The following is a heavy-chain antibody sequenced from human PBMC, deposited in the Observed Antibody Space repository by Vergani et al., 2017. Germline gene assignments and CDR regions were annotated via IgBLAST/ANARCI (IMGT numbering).Heavy chain of an antibody. CDR2: ISGSGGST. J-gene: IGHJ4*02. V-gene: IGHV3-23*01. D-gene: IGHD4-17*01. CDR1: GFTFSSYA. CDR3: AKDRATVTSLFDY. Sequence: EVQVLESGGGLVQPGGSLRLSCAASGFTFSSYAMSWVRQAPGKGLEWVSAISGSGGSTYYANSVKGRFTISRDNSKNTLYLQMNSLRAEDTAVYYCAKDRATVTSLFDYWDQGTLVTVSS.